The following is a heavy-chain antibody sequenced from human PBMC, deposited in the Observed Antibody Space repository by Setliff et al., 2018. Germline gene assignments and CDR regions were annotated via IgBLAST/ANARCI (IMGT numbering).Heavy chain of an antibody. CDR3: ARDRPGAIFGVVTPFDY. D-gene: IGHD3-3*01. CDR2: ISSSSSYI. V-gene: IGHV3-21*01. Sequence: GGSLRLSCAASGFTFSSYSMNWVRQAPGEGLEWVSSISSSSSYIYYADSVKGRFTISRDNAKNSLYLQMNSLRAEDTAVYYCARDRPGAIFGVVTPFDYWGQGTLVTVSS. CDR1: GFTFSSYS. J-gene: IGHJ4*02.